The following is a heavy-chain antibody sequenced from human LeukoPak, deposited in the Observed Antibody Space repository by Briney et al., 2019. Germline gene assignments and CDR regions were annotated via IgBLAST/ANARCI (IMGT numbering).Heavy chain of an antibody. Sequence: ASVKVSCKASGYTFTGYYMHWVRQAPGQGLEWMGWINPNSGGTNYAQKFQGRVTMTRDTSISTAYMELSRLRSDDTAVYYCARDLRVYYYDSSGYTDYWGQGTLVTVSS. CDR2: INPNSGGT. CDR3: ARDLRVYYYDSSGYTDY. V-gene: IGHV1-2*02. D-gene: IGHD3-22*01. J-gene: IGHJ4*02. CDR1: GYTFTGYY.